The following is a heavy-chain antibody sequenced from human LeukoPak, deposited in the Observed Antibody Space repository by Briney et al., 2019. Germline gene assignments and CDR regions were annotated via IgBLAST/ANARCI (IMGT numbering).Heavy chain of an antibody. CDR3: NWYCSGGSCYDGGYYYYYYMDV. CDR2: IKSKTDGGTT. J-gene: IGHJ6*03. CDR1: GFTFSNAW. V-gene: IGHV3-15*01. D-gene: IGHD2-15*01. Sequence: GGSLRLSCAASGFTFSNAWMSWVRQAPGKGLEWVGRIKSKTDGGTTDYAAPVKGRFTISRDDSKNTLYLQMNSLKTEDTAVYYCNWYCSGGSCYDGGYYYYYYMDVWGKGTTVTISS.